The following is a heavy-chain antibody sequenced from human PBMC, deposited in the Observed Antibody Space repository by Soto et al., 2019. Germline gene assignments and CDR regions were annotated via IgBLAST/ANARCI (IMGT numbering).Heavy chain of an antibody. CDR3: ARQPSDIVVVVAARQDWFDP. V-gene: IGHV5-10-1*01. J-gene: IGHJ5*02. CDR2: IDPSDSYT. Sequence: GESLKISCKGSGYSFTSYWISWVRQMPGKGLEWMGRIDPSDSYTNYSPSFQGHVTISVDKSISTAYLQWSSLKASDTAMYYCARQPSDIVVVVAARQDWFDPWGQGTLVTVSS. CDR1: GYSFTSYW. D-gene: IGHD2-15*01.